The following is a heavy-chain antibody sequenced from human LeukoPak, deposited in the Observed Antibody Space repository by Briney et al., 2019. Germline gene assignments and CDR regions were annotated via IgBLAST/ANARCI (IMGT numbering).Heavy chain of an antibody. V-gene: IGHV1-18*01. J-gene: IGHJ4*02. D-gene: IGHD3-9*01. CDR2: ISAYNGNT. CDR3: ARDQAATNTQVRFCLD. Sequence: ASVKVSCKASGYTFASYGISWVRQAPGQGLEWMGWISAYNGNTNFAQKLQGRVTMTTDTSTSTAYMDLRSLRSDDTAVYYCARDQAATNTQVRFCLDWGQGTLVTVSS. CDR1: GYTFASYG.